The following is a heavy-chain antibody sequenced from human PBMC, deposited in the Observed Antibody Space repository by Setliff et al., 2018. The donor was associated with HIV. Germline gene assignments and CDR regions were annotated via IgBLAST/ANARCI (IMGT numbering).Heavy chain of an antibody. CDR2: IDPSNSNT. V-gene: IGHV5-10-1*01. CDR1: GYSFTSYW. Sequence: GESLKIYCKGSGYSFTSYWISWVRQMPGKGLEWMGRIDPSNSNTNYSPSFQGHVTISADKSISTAYLQWSSLKASDTAMYYCARGFYGDYYFDYWGQGTLVTVSS. J-gene: IGHJ4*02. CDR3: ARGFYGDYYFDY. D-gene: IGHD4-17*01.